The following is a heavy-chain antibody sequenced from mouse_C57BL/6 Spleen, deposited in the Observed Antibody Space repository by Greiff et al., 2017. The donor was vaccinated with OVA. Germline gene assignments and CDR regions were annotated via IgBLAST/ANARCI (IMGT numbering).Heavy chain of an antibody. CDR2: IYPGSGST. Sequence: QVQLKQPGAELVKPGASVKMSCKASGYTFTSYWITWVKQRPGQGLEWIGDIYPGSGSTNYNEKFKSKATLTVDTSSSTAYMQLSSLTSEDSAVYYCARGDYDYDQTWYAMDYWGQGTSVTVSS. D-gene: IGHD2-4*01. CDR1: GYTFTSYW. CDR3: ARGDYDYDQTWYAMDY. V-gene: IGHV1-55*01. J-gene: IGHJ4*01.